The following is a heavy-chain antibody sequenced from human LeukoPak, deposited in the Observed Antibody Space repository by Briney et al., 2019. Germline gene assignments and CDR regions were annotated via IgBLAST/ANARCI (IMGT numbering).Heavy chain of an antibody. CDR3: ARKLGYNWKLGGAYGMDV. Sequence: ASVKVSCKASGYTFTSYDINWVRQATGQGLEWMGWMNPNSGNTGYAQKFQGRVTMTRNTSISTAYMELSSLRSEDTAVYYCARKLGYNWKLGGAYGMDVWGQGTTVTVSS. CDR2: MNPNSGNT. V-gene: IGHV1-8*01. J-gene: IGHJ6*02. CDR1: GYTFTSYD. D-gene: IGHD1-1*01.